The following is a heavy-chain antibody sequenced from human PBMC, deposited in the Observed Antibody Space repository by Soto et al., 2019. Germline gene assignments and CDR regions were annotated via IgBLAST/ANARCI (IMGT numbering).Heavy chain of an antibody. J-gene: IGHJ6*02. V-gene: IGHV4-4*07. D-gene: IGHD6-6*01. CDR1: VGSISSYY. CDR2: IYTSGST. Sequence: SYTLSLTCAVSVGSISSYYWSWRRQPAGKGLEWIGRIYTSGSTNYNPSLKSRVTMSVDTSKNQFSLKLSSVTAADTAVYYCARVRIAARTGAYGMDVWGQGTTVTVSS. CDR3: ARVRIAARTGAYGMDV.